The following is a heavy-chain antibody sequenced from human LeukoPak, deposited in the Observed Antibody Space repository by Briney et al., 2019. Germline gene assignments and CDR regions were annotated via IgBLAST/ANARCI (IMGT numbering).Heavy chain of an antibody. V-gene: IGHV4-38-2*02. Sequence: SETLSLTCTVSGYSISSGYYWGWIRQPPGKGLEWIGSIYHSGSTYYNPSLKSRVTISVDTSKNQFSLKLSSVTAADTAVYYCARGYYDFWSGYYTHYMDVWGKGTTVTVSS. CDR2: IYHSGST. CDR3: ARGYYDFWSGYYTHYMDV. D-gene: IGHD3-3*01. CDR1: GYSISSGYY. J-gene: IGHJ6*03.